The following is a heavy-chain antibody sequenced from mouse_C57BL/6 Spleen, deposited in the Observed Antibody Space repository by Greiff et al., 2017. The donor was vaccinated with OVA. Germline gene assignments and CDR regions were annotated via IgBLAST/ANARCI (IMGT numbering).Heavy chain of an antibody. CDR2: ISYSGST. J-gene: IGHJ4*01. CDR3: ARSPYYYGSSHYAMDY. V-gene: IGHV3-1*01. Sequence: EVKLEESGPGMVKPSQSLSLTCTVTGYSITSGYDWHWIRHFPGNNLEWMGYISYSGSTNYNPSLKSRISITHGTSKNHVFLKLNSVTTEDTATYYCARSPYYYGSSHYAMDYWGQGTSVTVSS. D-gene: IGHD1-1*01. CDR1: GYSITSGYD.